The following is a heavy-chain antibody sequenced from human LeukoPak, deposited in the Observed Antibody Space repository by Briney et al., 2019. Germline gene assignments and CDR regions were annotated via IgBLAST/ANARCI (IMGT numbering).Heavy chain of an antibody. J-gene: IGHJ3*02. V-gene: IGHV4-4*07. CDR1: GGSISSYY. CDR3: ARDSGGAWDSSSSYAFDI. CDR2: IYTSGST. D-gene: IGHD6-6*01. Sequence: PSETLSLTCTVSGGSISSYYWSWIRQPAGKGLEWIGRIYTSGSTNYNPSLKSRVTMSVDTSKNQFSLKLSSVTAADTAVYYCARDSGGAWDSSSSYAFDIWGQGTMVTVSS.